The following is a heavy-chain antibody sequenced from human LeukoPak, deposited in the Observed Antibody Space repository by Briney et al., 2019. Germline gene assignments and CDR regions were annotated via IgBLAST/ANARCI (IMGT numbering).Heavy chain of an antibody. CDR1: GYTFTSYD. Sequence: ASVKVSCKASGYTFTSYDINWVRQATGQGLEWMGWMNPNSGNTGYAQKFQGRVTMTRNTSISTAYMELSSLRSEDTAVYYCARVGPVRGVKNWFDPWGQGTLVTVSS. D-gene: IGHD3-10*01. CDR2: MNPNSGNT. J-gene: IGHJ5*02. CDR3: ARVGPVRGVKNWFDP. V-gene: IGHV1-8*01.